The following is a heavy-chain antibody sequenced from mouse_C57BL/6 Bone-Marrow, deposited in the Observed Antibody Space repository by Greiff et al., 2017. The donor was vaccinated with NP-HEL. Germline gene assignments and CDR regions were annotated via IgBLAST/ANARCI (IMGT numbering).Heavy chain of an antibody. J-gene: IGHJ2*01. Sequence: VQRVESGAELARPGASVKLSCKASGYTFTSYGISWVKQRTGQGLEWIGEIYPRSGNTYYNEKFKGKATLTADKSSSTAYMELRSLTSEDSAVYFCARSLITTVPHFDYWGQGTTLTVSS. V-gene: IGHV1-81*01. CDR2: IYPRSGNT. D-gene: IGHD1-1*01. CDR3: ARSLITTVPHFDY. CDR1: GYTFTSYG.